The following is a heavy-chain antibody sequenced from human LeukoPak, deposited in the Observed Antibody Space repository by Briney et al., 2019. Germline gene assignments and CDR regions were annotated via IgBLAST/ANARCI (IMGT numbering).Heavy chain of an antibody. CDR3: ARGLAARPRSYYYYGMDV. V-gene: IGHV1-24*01. D-gene: IGHD6-6*01. CDR1: GYTLTELS. Sequence: ASVKVSCKVSGYTLTELSMHWVRQAPGKGLEWMGGFDPEDGETIYAQKFQGRVTMTEDTSTDTAYMELSSLRSEDTAVYYCARGLAARPRSYYYYGMDVWGQGTTVTVSS. J-gene: IGHJ6*02. CDR2: FDPEDGET.